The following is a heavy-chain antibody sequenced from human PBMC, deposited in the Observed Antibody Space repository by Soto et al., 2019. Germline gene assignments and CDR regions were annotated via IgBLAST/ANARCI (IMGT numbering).Heavy chain of an antibody. J-gene: IGHJ4*02. CDR3: ARASDMATMRRYLDY. CDR2: IWYDGSDK. D-gene: IGHD5-12*01. Sequence: QVQLVDSGGGVVQPGRSLRLSCAASGFTFSNYGMHWVRQTPGKGLEWVAVIWYDGSDKKYADSVKGRFTISRDNSKNTLYLDINSLTVEDTALYYCARASDMATMRRYLDYWGQGTLVTVSS. CDR1: GFTFSNYG. V-gene: IGHV3-33*01.